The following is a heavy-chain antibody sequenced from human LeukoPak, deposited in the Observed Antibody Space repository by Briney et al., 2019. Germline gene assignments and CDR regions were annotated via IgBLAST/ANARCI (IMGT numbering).Heavy chain of an antibody. J-gene: IGHJ3*02. CDR2: IFYSGTT. Sequence: SETLSLTCIVSGGSISSSSYYWGWIRQPPGKGLEWIGSIFYSGTTYYSSSLKSRVTISVDTSKNQFSLKLSSVTAADTAMYYCARIYNSGYHHDAFDIWGQGTMVTVSS. V-gene: IGHV4-39*07. CDR1: GGSISSSSYY. D-gene: IGHD3-22*01. CDR3: ARIYNSGYHHDAFDI.